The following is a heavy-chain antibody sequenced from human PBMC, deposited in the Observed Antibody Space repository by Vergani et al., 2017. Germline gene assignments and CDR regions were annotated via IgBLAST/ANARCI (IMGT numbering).Heavy chain of an antibody. CDR1: GYTFTGYY. D-gene: IGHD3-22*01. V-gene: IGHV1-2*02. CDR2: INPNSGGT. J-gene: IGHJ4*02. Sequence: QVQLVQSGAEVKKPGASVKVSCKASGYTFTGYYMHWVRQAPGQGLEWMGWINPNSGGTNYAQKFQGRVTMTRDTSISTAYMERSRLRSDDTAVYYCARGFYYDRFQRTLGYWGQGTLVTVSS. CDR3: ARGFYYDRFQRTLGY.